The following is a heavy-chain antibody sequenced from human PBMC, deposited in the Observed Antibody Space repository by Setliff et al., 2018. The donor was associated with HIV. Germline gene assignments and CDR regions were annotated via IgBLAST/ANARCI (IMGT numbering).Heavy chain of an antibody. J-gene: IGHJ3*02. CDR1: GYTFTGYF. D-gene: IGHD3-9*01. V-gene: IGHV1-2*06. Sequence: ASVKVSRKASGYTFTGYFIHWVRQAPGQGLEWVGRINPNSGDTNFAQRFQGRITMTRDTSISTAYLDLNRLRSDDTAVYYCAREYDVLTGYYISAFDIWGQGTMVTVSS. CDR3: AREYDVLTGYYISAFDI. CDR2: INPNSGDT.